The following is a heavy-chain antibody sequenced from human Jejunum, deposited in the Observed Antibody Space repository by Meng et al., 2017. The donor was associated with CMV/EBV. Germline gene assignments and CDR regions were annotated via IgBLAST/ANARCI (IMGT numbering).Heavy chain of an antibody. CDR2: ISAYNGNT. CDR1: GYIFNNYG. V-gene: IGHV1-18*01. D-gene: IGHD1-14*01. Sequence: QVKRVQSGAEVKKPGASVKVSCKASGYIFNNYGVSWVRQAPGQGPEWMGWISAYNGNTNYAQNFQGRFTMTTDTSTSTAYMELRSLRSDDTAVYYCARDLPGGTKGTWLDLWGQGTLVTVSS. J-gene: IGHJ5*02. CDR3: ARDLPGGTKGTWLDL.